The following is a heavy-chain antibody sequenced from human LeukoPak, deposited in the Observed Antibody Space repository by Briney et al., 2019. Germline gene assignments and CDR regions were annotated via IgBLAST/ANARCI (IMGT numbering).Heavy chain of an antibody. V-gene: IGHV3-23*01. D-gene: IGHD6-13*01. CDR3: AKDSSIAAAGGDIDY. CDR1: GFTFSSYA. CDR2: ISGRGGST. J-gene: IGHJ4*02. Sequence: PGGSLRLSCAASGFTFSSYAMSWVRQAPGKGLEWVSAISGRGGSTYYADSVKGRFTISRDNSKNTLYLQMNSLRAEDTAVYYCAKDSSIAAAGGDIDYWGQGTLVTVSS.